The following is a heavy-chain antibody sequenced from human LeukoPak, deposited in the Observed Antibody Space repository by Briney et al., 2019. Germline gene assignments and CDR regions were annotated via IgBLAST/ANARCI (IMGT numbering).Heavy chain of an antibody. CDR3: ARKPTYYYDSSGPYPYYFDY. CDR1: GASISSFY. V-gene: IGHV4-59*08. Sequence: SETLSLTCAVSGASISSFYWSWIRQPPGKGLEWIGYIYYSGITNYNPSFKSRVTISVDTSKNQFSLKLISVTAADTAVYYCARKPTYYYDSSGPYPYYFDYWGQGTLVTVSS. CDR2: IYYSGIT. D-gene: IGHD3-22*01. J-gene: IGHJ4*02.